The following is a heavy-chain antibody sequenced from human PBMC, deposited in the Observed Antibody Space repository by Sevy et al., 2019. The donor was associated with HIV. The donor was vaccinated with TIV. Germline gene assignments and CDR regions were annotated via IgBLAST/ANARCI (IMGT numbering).Heavy chain of an antibody. CDR2: ISGRADST. Sequence: GGSLRLSCAASGFTFSSYAMSWVRQAPGKGLEGVSTISGRADSTYYADSVKGRFTISRDNSKNTLYLQMNSLRAEDTAVYYCAKDPSDLSAYWGQGTLVTVSS. J-gene: IGHJ4*02. V-gene: IGHV3-23*01. D-gene: IGHD1-26*01. CDR3: AKDPSDLSAY. CDR1: GFTFSSYA.